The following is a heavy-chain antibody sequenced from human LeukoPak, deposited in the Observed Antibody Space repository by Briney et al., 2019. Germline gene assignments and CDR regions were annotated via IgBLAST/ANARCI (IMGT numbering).Heavy chain of an antibody. V-gene: IGHV4-59*01. CDR2: IYYSGST. J-gene: IGHJ4*02. Sequence: PSETLSLTCTVSGGSISSYYWSWIRQPPGKGLEWIWYIYYSGSTNYNPSLKSRVTISVDTSKNQFSLKLSSVTAADTAVYYCARDNGDVYNSVWGQGTLVTVSS. CDR3: ARDNGDVYNSV. D-gene: IGHD5-24*01. CDR1: GGSISSYY.